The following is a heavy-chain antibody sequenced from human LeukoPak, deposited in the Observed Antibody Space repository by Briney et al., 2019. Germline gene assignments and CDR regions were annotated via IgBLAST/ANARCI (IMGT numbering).Heavy chain of an antibody. V-gene: IGHV4-59*01. CDR3: ARDTGGSYYGLDY. CDR1: GGSISSYY. CDR2: IYYSGST. Sequence: SETLSLTCTVSGGSISSYYWSWIRQPPGKGLEWIGYIYYSGSTNYNPSLKSRVTISVDTSKNQFSLKLSSVTAADTAVYYCARDTGGSYYGLDYWGRGTLVTVSS. D-gene: IGHD1-26*01. J-gene: IGHJ4*02.